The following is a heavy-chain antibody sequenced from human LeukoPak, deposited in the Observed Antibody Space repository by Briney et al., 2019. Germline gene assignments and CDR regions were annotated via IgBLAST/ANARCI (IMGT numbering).Heavy chain of an antibody. V-gene: IGHV1-8*03. CDR2: MNPNSGNT. Sequence: ASVKVSCKASGYTFTSYDINWVQQATGQGLEWMGWMNPNSGNTGYAQKFQGRVTITRNTSISTAYMELRSLRSDDTAVYYCARNSHGYSSGWLQFNFDYWGQGTLVTVSS. J-gene: IGHJ4*02. D-gene: IGHD6-19*01. CDR1: GYTFTSYD. CDR3: ARNSHGYSSGWLQFNFDY.